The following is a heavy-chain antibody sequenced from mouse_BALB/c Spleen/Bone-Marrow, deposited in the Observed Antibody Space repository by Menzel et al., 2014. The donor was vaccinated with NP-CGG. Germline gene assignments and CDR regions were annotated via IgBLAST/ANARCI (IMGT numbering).Heavy chain of an antibody. CDR3: ARDYYGSSGAMDY. J-gene: IGHJ4*01. CDR1: GYTFTDYV. CDR2: IYPGSGST. D-gene: IGHD1-1*01. V-gene: IGHV1-77*01. Sequence: QVQLQQSGPELVKPGASVKMSCKASGYTFTDYVISWVKQRTGQGLEWIGEIYPGSGSTYYNEKFKGKATLTADKSSNTAYMQLSSLTSGDSAVYFCARDYYGSSGAMDYWGQGTSVTVSS.